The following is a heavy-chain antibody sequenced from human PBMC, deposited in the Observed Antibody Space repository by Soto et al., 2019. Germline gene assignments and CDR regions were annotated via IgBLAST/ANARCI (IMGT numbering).Heavy chain of an antibody. V-gene: IGHV3-23*01. CDR3: ARQREDYYYYYGMDV. CDR1: GFTFSSYA. D-gene: IGHD6-25*01. J-gene: IGHJ6*02. Sequence: EVQLLESGGGLVQPGGSLRLSCAASGFTFSSYAMSWVRQAPGKGLEWVSAISGSGGSTYYADSVKGRFTISRDNAKNSLYLQMNSPRAEDTAVYYCARQREDYYYYYGMDVWGQGTTVTVSS. CDR2: ISGSGGST.